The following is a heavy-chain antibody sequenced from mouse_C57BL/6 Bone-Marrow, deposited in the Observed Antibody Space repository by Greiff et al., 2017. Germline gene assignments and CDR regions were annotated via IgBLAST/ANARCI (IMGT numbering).Heavy chain of an antibody. CDR1: GYTFTSYW. Sequence: QVQLQQPGAELVMPGASVKLSCKASGYTFTSYWMHWVKQRPGQGLEWIGEIDPSDSYTNYNQQLKGKSTLTVDNSSSPAYMQLSSLTSEDSAFYYCAREGVMVPYYFDYWGQGTTLTVSS. V-gene: IGHV1-69*01. CDR2: IDPSDSYT. D-gene: IGHD2-2*01. J-gene: IGHJ2*01. CDR3: AREGVMVPYYFDY.